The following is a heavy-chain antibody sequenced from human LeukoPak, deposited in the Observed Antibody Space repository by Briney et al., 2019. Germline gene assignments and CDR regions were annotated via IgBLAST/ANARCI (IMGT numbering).Heavy chain of an antibody. V-gene: IGHV4-39*01. CDR3: ARHYGFPTTVNWFDP. J-gene: IGHJ5*02. Sequence: PSETLSLTCTVSGGSISSSSYYWAWIRQPPGKGLEWIGSIYFSGNTYYNPSLKSRVTISVDTSKNQFSLKLSSVTAADTAVYYCARHYGFPTTVNWFDPWGQGTLVTVSS. CDR2: IYFSGNT. CDR1: GGSISSSSYY. D-gene: IGHD4-17*01.